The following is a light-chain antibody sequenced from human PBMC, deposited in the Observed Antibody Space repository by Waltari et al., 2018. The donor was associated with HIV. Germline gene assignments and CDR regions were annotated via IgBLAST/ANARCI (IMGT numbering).Light chain of an antibody. Sequence: DIVMTQSPLPLPVTPGEPASIPCRSSQSLLHSNGYNYLDWYLQKPGQSPQLLIYLGSNRASGVPDRFSGSGSGTDFTLDSSRVEAEDVGVYYCMQALQTLGPFGQGNKLEIK. J-gene: IGKJ2*01. CDR2: LGS. V-gene: IGKV2-28*01. CDR1: QSLLHSNGYNY. CDR3: MQALQTLGP.